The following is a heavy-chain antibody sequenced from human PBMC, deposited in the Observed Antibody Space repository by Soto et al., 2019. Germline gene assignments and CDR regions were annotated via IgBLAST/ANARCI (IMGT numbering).Heavy chain of an antibody. CDR1: GCSIRSGGYS. V-gene: IGHV4-30-2*01. CDR3: AAGGGLPRYY. J-gene: IGHJ4*02. D-gene: IGHD5-12*01. CDR2: IYHSGST. Sequence: SETPSLTRAFSGCSIRSGGYSRGLIRQPPGKGLEWIGYIYHSGSTYYNPSLKSRVTISVDRSKNQFSLKLSSVTAADTAVYYCAAGGGLPRYYWGQGTLVTVSS.